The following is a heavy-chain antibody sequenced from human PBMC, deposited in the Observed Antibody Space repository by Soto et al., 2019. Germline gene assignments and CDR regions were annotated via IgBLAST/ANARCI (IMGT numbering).Heavy chain of an antibody. Sequence: SETLSLTCAVYGGSFSGYYLSWIRQPPGKGLEWIGEINHSGSTNYNPSLKSRVTISVDTSKNQFSLKLSSVTAADTAVYYCARGSDGWVTTVPFDYWGQGTLVTVSS. CDR2: INHSGST. D-gene: IGHD3-16*01. CDR3: ARGSDGWVTTVPFDY. CDR1: GGSFSGYY. J-gene: IGHJ4*02. V-gene: IGHV4-34*01.